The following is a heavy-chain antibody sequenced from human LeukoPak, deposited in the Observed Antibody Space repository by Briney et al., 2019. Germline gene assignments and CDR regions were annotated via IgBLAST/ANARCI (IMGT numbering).Heavy chain of an antibody. V-gene: IGHV4-59*01. CDR1: GGSISSYY. D-gene: IGHD6-13*01. CDR2: IYYSGST. J-gene: IGHJ4*02. CDR3: ARDSSSWYSPKIDY. Sequence: SETLSLTCTVSGGSISSYYWSWIRQPPGKGLEWIGYIYYSGSTNYNPSLKSRVTISVDTSKNQFSLKLSSVTAADTAVYYCARDSSSWYSPKIDYWGQGTLVTVSS.